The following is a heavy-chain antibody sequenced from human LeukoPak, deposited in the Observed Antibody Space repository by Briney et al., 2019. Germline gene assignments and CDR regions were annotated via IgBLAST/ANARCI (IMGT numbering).Heavy chain of an antibody. CDR3: ARRGGHGGSFDY. CDR1: GGSISSYY. D-gene: IGHD4-23*01. Sequence: SETLSLTCTVSGGSISSYYWSWIRRPPGKGLEWIGYIYYSGSGSTNYNPSLKSRVSISVDTSKNHFSLKLSSVTAADTAVYYCARRGGHGGSFDYWGQGTLVTVSS. V-gene: IGHV4-59*08. CDR2: IYYSGSGST. J-gene: IGHJ4*02.